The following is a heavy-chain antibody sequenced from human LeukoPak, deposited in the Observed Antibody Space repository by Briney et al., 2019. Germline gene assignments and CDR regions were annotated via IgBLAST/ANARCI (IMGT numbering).Heavy chain of an antibody. CDR1: GYTFTGYY. CDR3: ARDQSGTMFDP. CDR2: INPNSGGT. J-gene: IGHJ5*02. Sequence: GASVKVSCKASGYTFTGYYMHWVRQAPGQGLEWMGWINPNSGGTNYAQKFQGRVTMTRDTSTSTVYMELSSLRSEDTAVYYCARDQSGTMFDPWGQGTLVTVSS. V-gene: IGHV1-2*02. D-gene: IGHD1-1*01.